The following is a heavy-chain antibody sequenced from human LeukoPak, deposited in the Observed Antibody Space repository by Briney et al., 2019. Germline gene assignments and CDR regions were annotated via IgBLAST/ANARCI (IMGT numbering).Heavy chain of an antibody. CDR3: AKDYWKVYSGSWLTN. J-gene: IGHJ4*02. CDR2: ISYDGSNK. CDR1: GFTFSSYA. Sequence: GGSLRLSCAASGFTFSSYAMHWVRQAPGKGLEWVAVISYDGSNKYYADSVKGRFTISRDNSKNTLYLQMNSLRAEDTAVYYCAKDYWKVYSGSWLTNWGQGTLVTVSS. V-gene: IGHV3-30*04. D-gene: IGHD6-13*01.